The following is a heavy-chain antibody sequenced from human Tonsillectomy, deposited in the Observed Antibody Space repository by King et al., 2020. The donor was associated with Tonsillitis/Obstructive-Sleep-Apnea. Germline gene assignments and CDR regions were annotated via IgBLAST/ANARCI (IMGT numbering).Heavy chain of an antibody. CDR2: ISNSGSSI. V-gene: IGHV3-48*02. J-gene: IGHJ4*02. Sequence: VQLVQSGGGLVQPGGSLRLSCAASGFTFSSYSMNWVRQTPGKGLEWVSYISNSGSSIYYADSVKGRFTISRDKAKNSLYLQMNSLRDEDTAVYYCARGRGYSYGYPDYWGQGTLVTVSS. CDR1: GFTFSSYS. CDR3: ARGRGYSYGYPDY. D-gene: IGHD5-18*01.